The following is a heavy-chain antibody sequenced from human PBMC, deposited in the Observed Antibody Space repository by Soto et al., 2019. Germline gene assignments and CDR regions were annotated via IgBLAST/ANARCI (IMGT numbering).Heavy chain of an antibody. D-gene: IGHD6-13*01. CDR1: GYTFTSYD. Sequence: QVQLVQSGAEVKKPGASVKVSCKASGYTFTSYDINWVRQATGQGLEWMGWMNPNSGNTGYAQKFQGRVTMTRNPLKSTAYMELSSLRSEDTAVYYCARERSAAGTGWFDPWGQGTLVTVSS. CDR3: ARERSAAGTGWFDP. V-gene: IGHV1-8*01. CDR2: MNPNSGNT. J-gene: IGHJ5*02.